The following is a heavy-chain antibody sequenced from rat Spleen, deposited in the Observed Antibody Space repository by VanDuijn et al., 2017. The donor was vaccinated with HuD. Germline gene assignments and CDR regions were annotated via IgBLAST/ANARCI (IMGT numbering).Heavy chain of an antibody. J-gene: IGHJ4*01. CDR1: GFSLMDYS. CDR3: TRLPGSD. CDR2: MKYDGDT. D-gene: IGHD1-4*01. Sequence: QVQLKESGPGLVQPSQTLSLTCTVSGFSLMDYSVHWVRQPPGKGLEWMGRMKYDGDTYYNSALQSRLSISRDTSKSQVFLKMNSLQTEDTAIYYCTRLPGSDWGQGASVTVSS. V-gene: IGHV2S30*01.